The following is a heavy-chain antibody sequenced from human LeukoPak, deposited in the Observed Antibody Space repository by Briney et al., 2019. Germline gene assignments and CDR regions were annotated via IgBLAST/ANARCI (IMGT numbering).Heavy chain of an antibody. CDR2: MKPNSGNT. D-gene: IGHD6-13*01. CDR1: GYSFSSYE. CDR3: ARPGAAAGFGH. V-gene: IGHV1-8*01. Sequence: APVKVSCKASGYSFSSYEINWVRQATGQGLEWMGWMKPNSGNTEYAQKFQGRVTMSRNTSINTAYMELSGLRSDDTAVYYCARPGAAAGFGHWGQGTLVTVSS. J-gene: IGHJ4*02.